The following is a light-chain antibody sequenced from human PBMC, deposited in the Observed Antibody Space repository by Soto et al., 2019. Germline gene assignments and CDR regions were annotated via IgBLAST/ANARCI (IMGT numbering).Light chain of an antibody. V-gene: IGLV2-11*01. J-gene: IGLJ2*01. CDR1: SSDVGGYNY. CDR2: DVS. Sequence: QSALTHPRSVAGSPGQSVTISCTGTSSDVGGYNYVSWYQQHPGKAPKLMIYDVSKRPSGVPDRFSFSKSGNTASLTISGLQAEDEADYYCCSYAGSYTFGVVFGGGTKLTVL. CDR3: CSYAGSYTFGVV.